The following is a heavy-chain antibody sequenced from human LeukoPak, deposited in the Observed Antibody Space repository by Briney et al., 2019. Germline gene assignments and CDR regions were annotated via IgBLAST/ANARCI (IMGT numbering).Heavy chain of an antibody. CDR1: GGSISSGGYS. CDR2: IYHSGST. D-gene: IGHD2-2*01. J-gene: IGHJ4*02. Sequence: PSQTLSLTCAVSGGSISSGGYSCSWIRQPPGKGLEWIGYIYHSGSTYYNPSLKSRVTISVDRSKNQFSLKLSSVTAADTAVYYCARGSRSSTSGHFDYWGQGTLVTVSS. V-gene: IGHV4-30-2*01. CDR3: ARGSRSSTSGHFDY.